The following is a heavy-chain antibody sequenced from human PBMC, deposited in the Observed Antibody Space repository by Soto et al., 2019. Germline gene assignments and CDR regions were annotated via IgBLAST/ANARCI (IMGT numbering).Heavy chain of an antibody. V-gene: IGHV3-23*01. CDR1: GFSFGSYA. J-gene: IGHJ4*02. CDR3: AKGAGPNVADTIWPTDC. Sequence: GGSLRLSCAASGFSFGSYAMTWVRQAPGKGLEWVSSISATGLTTFYEESVKGRFTISRDNSKITLYLQMNSLRAEDTAVYYCAKGAGPNVADTIWPTDCWGQGTLVTVSS. CDR2: ISATGLTT. D-gene: IGHD3-3*01.